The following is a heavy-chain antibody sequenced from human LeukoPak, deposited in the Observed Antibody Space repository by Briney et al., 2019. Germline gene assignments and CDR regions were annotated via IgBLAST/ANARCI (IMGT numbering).Heavy chain of an antibody. V-gene: IGHV4-59*01. CDR3: ARVEGSEMATITH. CDR1: GGSISSYY. D-gene: IGHD5-24*01. CDR2: IYYSGST. J-gene: IGHJ4*01. Sequence: PSETLSLTCTVSGGSISSYYSSWIRQPPGKGLEWIGYIYYSGSTNYNPSLKSRVTISVDTSKNQFSLKLSSVTAADTAVYYCARVEGSEMATITHRGDGTLVTVSS.